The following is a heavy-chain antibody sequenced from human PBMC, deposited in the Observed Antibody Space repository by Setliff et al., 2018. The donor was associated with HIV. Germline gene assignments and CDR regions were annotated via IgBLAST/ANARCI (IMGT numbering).Heavy chain of an antibody. Sequence: GGSLRLSCGASGFTFGNYWMNWVRRPPGKGLEWVANIKQDGSDKYYVDSVKGRFTISRDNSKNSLYLQMNSLRAEDTAFYYCAKGYRRSSGWPEYYYYALDVWGQGTTVTVSS. CDR1: GFTFGNYW. CDR3: AKGYRRSSGWPEYYYYALDV. D-gene: IGHD6-19*01. CDR2: IKQDGSDK. J-gene: IGHJ6*02. V-gene: IGHV3-7*03.